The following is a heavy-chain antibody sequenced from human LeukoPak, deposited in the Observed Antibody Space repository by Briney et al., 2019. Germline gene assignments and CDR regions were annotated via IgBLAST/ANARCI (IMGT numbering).Heavy chain of an antibody. Sequence: SETLSLTCTVSGASIGSCDYFWCWIRQPPGKGLEWMGNIYNSGSTYYNPSLKSRVTISVDTSKNQFSLKLSSVTAADTAVYYCARVRKYTVEDWGQGTLVTVSS. D-gene: IGHD4-4*01. CDR2: IYNSGST. CDR3: ARVRKYTVED. V-gene: IGHV4-30-4*01. CDR1: GASIGSCDYF. J-gene: IGHJ4*02.